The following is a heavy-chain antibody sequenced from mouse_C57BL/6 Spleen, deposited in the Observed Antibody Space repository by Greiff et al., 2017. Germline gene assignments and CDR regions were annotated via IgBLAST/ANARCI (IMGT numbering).Heavy chain of an antibody. CDR3: TRSKLVFDY. D-gene: IGHD1-3*01. CDR2: IDPETGGT. V-gene: IGHV1-15*01. J-gene: IGHJ2*01. Sequence: QVQLQQSGAELVRPGASVTLSCKASGYTFTDYEMHWVKQTPVHGLEWIGAIDPETGGTAYNQKFEGKAILTADKSSSTAYMELRSLTSEDSAVYYCTRSKLVFDYWGQGTTLTVSS. CDR1: GYTFTDYE.